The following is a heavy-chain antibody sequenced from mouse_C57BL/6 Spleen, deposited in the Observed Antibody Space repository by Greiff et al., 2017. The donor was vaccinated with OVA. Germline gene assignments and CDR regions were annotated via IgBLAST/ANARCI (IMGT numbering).Heavy chain of an antibody. CDR1: GYTFTSYW. CDR2: IDPSDSYT. V-gene: IGHV1-50*01. Sequence: QVQLQQPGAELVKPGASVKLSCKASGYTFTSYWMQWVKQRPGQGLEWIGEIDPSDSYTNYNQKFKGKATLTVDTSSSTAYMQLSSLTSEYSAVYYCARGSDGSSYPSFGYWGQGTTLTVSS. CDR3: ARGSDGSSYPSFGY. D-gene: IGHD1-1*01. J-gene: IGHJ2*01.